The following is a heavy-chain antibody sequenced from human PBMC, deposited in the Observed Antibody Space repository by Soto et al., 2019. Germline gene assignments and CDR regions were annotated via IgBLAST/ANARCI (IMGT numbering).Heavy chain of an antibody. J-gene: IGHJ3*02. CDR2: ISYDGSNK. D-gene: IGHD2-15*01. V-gene: IGHV3-30-3*01. CDR1: GFTFSSYA. CDR3: ARQGYCSGGSCYISAFDI. Sequence: GGSLRLSCAASGFTFSSYAMHWVRQAPGKGLEWVAVISYDGSNKYYADSVKGRFTISRDNSKNTLYLQMNSLRAEGTAVYYCARQGYCSGGSCYISAFDIWGQGTMVTVSS.